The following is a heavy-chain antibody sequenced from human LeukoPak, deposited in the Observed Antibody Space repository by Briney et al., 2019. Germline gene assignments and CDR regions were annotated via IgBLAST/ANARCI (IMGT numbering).Heavy chain of an antibody. CDR1: GGSFSGYY. Sequence: SETLSLTCAVYGGSFSGYYWSWIRQPPGKGLEWIGEINHSGSTNYNPSLKSRVTISVDTSKNQFPLKLSSVTAADTAVYYCARARPICTNGVCSDDFDYWGQGTLVTVSS. CDR3: ARARPICTNGVCSDDFDY. D-gene: IGHD2-8*01. V-gene: IGHV4-34*01. J-gene: IGHJ4*02. CDR2: INHSGST.